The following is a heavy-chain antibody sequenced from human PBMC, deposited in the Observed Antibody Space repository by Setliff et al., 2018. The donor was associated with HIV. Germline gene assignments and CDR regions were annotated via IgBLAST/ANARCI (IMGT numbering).Heavy chain of an antibody. V-gene: IGHV4-61*09. D-gene: IGHD6-19*01. J-gene: IGHJ4*02. CDR1: GASFIRSRYY. CDR2: VYTTGSA. Sequence: PSETLSLTCTVSGASFIRSRYYWRWLRQPAGKGLEWIGHVYTTGSASYNPTLESRVTILEALSKNQFSLNLDSVTAADTAVYFCARALAGGSGWNYFDLWGPGTLVTVSS. CDR3: ARALAGGSGWNYFDL.